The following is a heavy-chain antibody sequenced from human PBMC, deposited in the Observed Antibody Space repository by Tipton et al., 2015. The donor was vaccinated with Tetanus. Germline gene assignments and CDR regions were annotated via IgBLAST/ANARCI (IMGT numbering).Heavy chain of an antibody. CDR3: ARHLRRSGLEYFQP. D-gene: IGHD3-3*02. CDR1: GGSFSDFY. Sequence: TLSLTCAVSGGSFSDFYWSWIRQPPGKGLEWIGEINHSGSTNSKPSLKSRVSMSVDTSKNQFSLKLSSVTAADTAVYFCARHLRRSGLEYFQPWGQGTLVTVSS. CDR2: INHSGST. V-gene: IGHV4-34*01. J-gene: IGHJ1*01.